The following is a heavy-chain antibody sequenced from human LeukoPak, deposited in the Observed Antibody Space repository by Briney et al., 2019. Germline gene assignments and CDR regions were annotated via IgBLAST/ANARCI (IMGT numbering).Heavy chain of an antibody. J-gene: IGHJ6*02. Sequence: QPGRSLRLSCAASGFTFSSYAMHWVRQAPGKGLEWVAVISYDGSNKYYADSVKGRFTISRDNSKNTLYLQMNSLRAEDTAVYYCARDLYYYGSGSFGKYYYYGMDVWGQGTTVTVSS. V-gene: IGHV3-30-3*01. CDR2: ISYDGSNK. D-gene: IGHD3-10*01. CDR3: ARDLYYYGSGSFGKYYYYGMDV. CDR1: GFTFSSYA.